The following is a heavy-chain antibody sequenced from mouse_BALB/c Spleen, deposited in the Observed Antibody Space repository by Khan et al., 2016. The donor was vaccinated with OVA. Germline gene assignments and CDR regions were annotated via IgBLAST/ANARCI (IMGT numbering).Heavy chain of an antibody. V-gene: IGHV1-4*01. D-gene: IGHD2-14*01. CDR2: INPRSGYT. CDR1: GYTFTSNT. CDR3: ARRTTGYTMDS. Sequence: QVQLQQSGAELARPGASVRMSCKASGYTFTSNTMHWIKQRPGQGLEWIGYINPRSGYTNYNQNFKDKATLTADKSSSTAYMQLSSLTSEDSAVXYGARRTTGYTMDSWGQGTSVTVSS. J-gene: IGHJ4*01.